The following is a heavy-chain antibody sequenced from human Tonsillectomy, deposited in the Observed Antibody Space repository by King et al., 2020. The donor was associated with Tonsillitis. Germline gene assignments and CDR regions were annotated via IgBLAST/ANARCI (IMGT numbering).Heavy chain of an antibody. CDR3: ATLGAAAGNSFDY. CDR2: IFYSGTS. V-gene: IGHV4-39*01. D-gene: IGHD6-25*01. Sequence: QLQESGPGLVKPSETLSLTCTVSGGSISNSGNYWGWIRQPPGKGLEYIGSIFYSGTSYYNPSLESRVTMSADTSKNQYSLKLNSVTATDTAVYFCATLGAAAGNSFDYWGQGILVTVSS. CDR1: GGSISNSGNY. J-gene: IGHJ4*02.